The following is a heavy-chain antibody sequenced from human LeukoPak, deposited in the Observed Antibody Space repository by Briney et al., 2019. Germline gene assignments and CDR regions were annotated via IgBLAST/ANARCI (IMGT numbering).Heavy chain of an antibody. CDR1: GGSFSGYY. CDR3: ARGRVDIVVVPAAMSRYFDY. Sequence: SETLSLTCAVYGGSFSGYYWSWIRQPPGKGLEWIGEINHSGSTNYNPSLKSRVTISVDTSKHQFSLKLSSVTAADTAVYYCARGRVDIVVVPAAMSRYFDYWGQGTLVTVSS. V-gene: IGHV4-34*01. D-gene: IGHD2-2*03. J-gene: IGHJ4*02. CDR2: INHSGST.